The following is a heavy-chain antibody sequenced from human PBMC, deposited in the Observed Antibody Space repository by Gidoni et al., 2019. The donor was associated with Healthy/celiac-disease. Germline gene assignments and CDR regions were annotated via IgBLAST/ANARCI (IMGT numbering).Heavy chain of an antibody. CDR1: GGSISSGGYS. D-gene: IGHD5-12*01. J-gene: IGHJ4*02. Sequence: QLQLQESGSGLVKPSQTLSLTCAVSGGSISSGGYSWSWIRQPPGKGLEWIGYIYHSGSTYYSPSLKRRVTISVDRSKNQFSLKLSSVTAADTAVYYCARVGRYSGYEFDYWGQGTLVTVSS. CDR3: ARVGRYSGYEFDY. V-gene: IGHV4-30-2*01. CDR2: IYHSGST.